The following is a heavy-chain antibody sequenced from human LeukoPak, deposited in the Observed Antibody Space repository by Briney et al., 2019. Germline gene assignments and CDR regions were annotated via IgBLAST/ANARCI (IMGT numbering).Heavy chain of an antibody. J-gene: IGHJ3*02. CDR2: IYYSGST. V-gene: IGHV4-59*05. D-gene: IGHD3-10*01. CDR1: GGSISSYY. CDR3: ARHLRITMVPRAFDI. Sequence: SETLSLTCTVSGGSISSYYWSWIRQPPGKGLEWIGSIYYSGSTYYNPSLKSRVTISVDTSKNQFSLKLSSVTAADTAVYYCARHLRITMVPRAFDIWGQGTTVTVPS.